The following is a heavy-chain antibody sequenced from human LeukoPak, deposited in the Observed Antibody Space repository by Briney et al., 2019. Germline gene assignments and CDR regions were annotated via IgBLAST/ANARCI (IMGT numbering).Heavy chain of an antibody. CDR2: INDRGDNT. CDR1: GFTFSSYP. Sequence: AGGSLRLSCAASGFTFSSYPMTWVRQAPEKGLEWVSAINDRGDNTYYADSVKGRFTISRDNSKNTVHLQMNSLRAEDTAVYYCAKGYRGNYDYWGQGTLVTVSS. D-gene: IGHD1-7*01. CDR3: AKGYRGNYDY. V-gene: IGHV3-23*01. J-gene: IGHJ4*02.